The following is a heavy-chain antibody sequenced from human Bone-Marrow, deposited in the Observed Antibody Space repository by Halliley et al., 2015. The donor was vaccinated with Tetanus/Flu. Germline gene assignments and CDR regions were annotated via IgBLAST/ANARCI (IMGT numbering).Heavy chain of an antibody. CDR2: LSSIGDDT. CDR1: GFTFSSYA. CDR3: VNLKKDY. Sequence: SLRLSCSASGFTFSSYAMHWVRQAPGKGLEHVSGLSSIGDDTYYADSVKGGFFISRDNSKNTLYLQMSDLRSEDTAVYYCVNLKKDYWGQGTLVTVSS. J-gene: IGHJ4*02. V-gene: IGHV3-64D*09.